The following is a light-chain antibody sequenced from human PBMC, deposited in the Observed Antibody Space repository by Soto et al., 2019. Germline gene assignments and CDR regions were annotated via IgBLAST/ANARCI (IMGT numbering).Light chain of an antibody. CDR1: ESVTTNF. CDR3: QRYGTSRGA. Sequence: IVLTQSPDTLSLSPGERATLSCRASESVTTNFLAWYQQKPGQAPWLLIYGASTRASGIPDRFSGSGSGTDFTLTISRLEPEDFAVYYCQRYGTSRGAFGQGTKLEIK. CDR2: GAS. J-gene: IGKJ2*01. V-gene: IGKV3-20*01.